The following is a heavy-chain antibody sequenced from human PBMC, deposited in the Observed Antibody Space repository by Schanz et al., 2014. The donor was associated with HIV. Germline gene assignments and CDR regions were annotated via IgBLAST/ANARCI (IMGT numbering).Heavy chain of an antibody. CDR1: GFTFSSYA. J-gene: IGHJ2*01. CDR2: ISYAGSSK. D-gene: IGHD7-27*01. V-gene: IGHV3-30-3*01. CDR3: ARPTGAQYFDL. Sequence: QVQLVESGGGVVQPGRSLRLSCAASGFTFSSYAMHWVRQAPGKGLEWVAVISYAGSSKNYADSVKGRFTISRDNAKNTLYLQLNSLRAEDTAVYYCARPTGAQYFDLWGRGTLVTVSS.